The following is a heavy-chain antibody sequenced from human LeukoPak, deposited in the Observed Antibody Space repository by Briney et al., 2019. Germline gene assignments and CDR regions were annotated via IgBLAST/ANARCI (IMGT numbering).Heavy chain of an antibody. V-gene: IGHV3-33*01. CDR3: ARAQGSYGFYFDY. J-gene: IGHJ4*02. CDR1: GFTFSSYG. D-gene: IGHD5-18*01. Sequence: GGSVRLSCAASGFTFSSYGMHWDRQAPGKGLEWVAVIWYDGSNKYYADSVKGRFTISRDNSKNTLYLQMNSLRAEDTAVYYCARAQGSYGFYFDYWGQGTLVTVSS. CDR2: IWYDGSNK.